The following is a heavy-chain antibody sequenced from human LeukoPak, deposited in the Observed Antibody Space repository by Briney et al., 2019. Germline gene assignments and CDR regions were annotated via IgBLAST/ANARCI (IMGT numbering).Heavy chain of an antibody. CDR1: GYSINSGYY. D-gene: IGHD3-9*01. Sequence: SETLSLTCAVSGYSINSGYYWGWIRQPPGKGLEWIGSIYHSGSTYYNPSLKSRVTISVDTSKNQFSLKLSSVTAADTAVYYCASLRYFDWLFLFDYWGQGTLVTVSS. J-gene: IGHJ4*02. CDR3: ASLRYFDWLFLFDY. CDR2: IYHSGST. V-gene: IGHV4-38-2*01.